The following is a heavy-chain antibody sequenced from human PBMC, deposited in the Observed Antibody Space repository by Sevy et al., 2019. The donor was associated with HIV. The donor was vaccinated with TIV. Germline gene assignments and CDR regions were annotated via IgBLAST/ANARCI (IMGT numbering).Heavy chain of an antibody. V-gene: IGHV4-59*01. Sequence: SETLSLTCTVSGGSISSYYWSWIRQPPGKGLEWIGYIYYSGSTNYNPSLKSRVTISVDTSKIQFSLKLSSVTAADTAVYYCARDFAEGLGYCSGGSCRDAFDIWGQGTMVTVSS. D-gene: IGHD2-15*01. J-gene: IGHJ3*02. CDR1: GGSISSYY. CDR3: ARDFAEGLGYCSGGSCRDAFDI. CDR2: IYYSGST.